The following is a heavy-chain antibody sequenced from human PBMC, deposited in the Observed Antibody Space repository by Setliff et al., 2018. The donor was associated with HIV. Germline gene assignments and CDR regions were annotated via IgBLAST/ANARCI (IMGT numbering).Heavy chain of an antibody. J-gene: IGHJ3*02. CDR3: ARDRRTAMAADAFDI. V-gene: IGHV1-69*04. CDR1: GGTFSSYA. D-gene: IGHD5-18*01. CDR2: IIPILGTA. Sequence: GASVKVSCKASGGTFSSYAISWVRQAPGQGLEWMGRIIPILGTANYAQNFQGRLTITADKSTSTTYMELSSLRSEDTAIYYCARDRRTAMAADAFDIWGQGTMVTVSS.